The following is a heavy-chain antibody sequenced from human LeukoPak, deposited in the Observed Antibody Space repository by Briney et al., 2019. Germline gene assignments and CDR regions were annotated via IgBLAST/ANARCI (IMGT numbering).Heavy chain of an antibody. CDR3: ARRLSRDGYSHFDY. Sequence: SHTLSLTCTVSGRSISRGGYYCSWIRQHPAKGLEWIGYIYYSGSTYYNPSLKSRVTISVDTYKDQFSQKLSSVTAEDTAVYYCARRLSRDGYSHFDYWGQGTLVTVSS. V-gene: IGHV4-31*03. CDR1: GRSISRGGYY. CDR2: IYYSGST. J-gene: IGHJ4*02. D-gene: IGHD5-24*01.